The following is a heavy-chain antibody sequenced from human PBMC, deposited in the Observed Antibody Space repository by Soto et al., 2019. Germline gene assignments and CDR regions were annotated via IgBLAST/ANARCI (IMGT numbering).Heavy chain of an antibody. D-gene: IGHD3-10*01. Sequence: ALVRVSCKASGYTFTGYYMHWVRQSPGQGLEWMGWINPNSGGTNYAQKFQGWVTMTRDTSISTAYMELSRLRSDDTAVYYCAILESGSLYGMDVWGQGTTVTVSS. V-gene: IGHV1-2*04. CDR1: GYTFTGYY. CDR3: AILESGSLYGMDV. J-gene: IGHJ6*02. CDR2: INPNSGGT.